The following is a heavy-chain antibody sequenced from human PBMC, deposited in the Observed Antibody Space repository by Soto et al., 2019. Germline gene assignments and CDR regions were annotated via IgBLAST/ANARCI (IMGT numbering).Heavy chain of an antibody. V-gene: IGHV3-33*01. Sequence: QVQLVESGGGVVQPGKSLRLSCAASGFTFSSYGMHWVRQAPGKGLEWVSVIWYDGRNTNYADSVKGRFTISRDNSKNTLYLQMNSLRGEDTAVYYCARDRERVIAREYFGYWGQGTPVTVSS. CDR1: GFTFSSYG. D-gene: IGHD1-26*01. CDR2: IWYDGRNT. CDR3: ARDRERVIAREYFGY. J-gene: IGHJ4*02.